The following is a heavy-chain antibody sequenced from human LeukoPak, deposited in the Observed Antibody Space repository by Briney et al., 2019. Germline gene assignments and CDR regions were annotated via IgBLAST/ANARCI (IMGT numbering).Heavy chain of an antibody. CDR2: IYYSGST. J-gene: IGHJ5*02. V-gene: IGHV4-38-2*01. CDR1: GYSISSGYY. Sequence: SETLSLTCAVSGYSISSGYYWGWIRQPPGKGLEWIGIIYYSGSTYYNPSLKSRLTISVDTSKNQFPLKLSSVTATDTAVYYCARRGYCSSTSCYEYWFDPWGQGTLVTVSS. D-gene: IGHD2-2*01. CDR3: ARRGYCSSTSCYEYWFDP.